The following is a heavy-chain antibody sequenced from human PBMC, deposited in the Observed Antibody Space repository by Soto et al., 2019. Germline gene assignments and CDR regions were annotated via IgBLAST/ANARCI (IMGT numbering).Heavy chain of an antibody. J-gene: IGHJ4*02. CDR3: AKDRPIRNAAYDFDAAY. Sequence: EVQLLEAGGGLVQPGGSLRLSCAASGFTFSSYAMSCVRQAPGQGLEWVSLISDSGATTYYADSVKGRFTVSRDNAKNTLYLQVSSLRVEDTAVYYCAKDRPIRNAAYDFDAAYWGQGTLVTVSS. CDR2: ISDSGATT. CDR1: GFTFSSYA. V-gene: IGHV3-23*01. D-gene: IGHD3-9*01.